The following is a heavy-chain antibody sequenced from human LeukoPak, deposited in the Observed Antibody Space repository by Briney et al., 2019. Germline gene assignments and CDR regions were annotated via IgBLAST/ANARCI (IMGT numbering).Heavy chain of an antibody. CDR2: IYPDDSDT. J-gene: IGHJ4*02. CDR3: ARHRKDIGFDS. CDR1: GYRFNSYW. D-gene: IGHD2-15*01. V-gene: IGHV5-51*01. Sequence: GEPLEISFQGSGYRFNSYWIGWGRTRPGKSVGWMGIIYPDDSDTRYSPSFQGQVNISADRSISTAYLQWSSLKASDSAMYYCARHRKDIGFDSWGQGTLVTVSS.